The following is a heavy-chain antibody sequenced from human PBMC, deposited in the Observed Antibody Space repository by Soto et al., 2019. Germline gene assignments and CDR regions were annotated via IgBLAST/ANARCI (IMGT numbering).Heavy chain of an antibody. CDR2: FDPEDGET. Sequence: QVQLVQSGAEVKKPGASVKVSCKVSGYTLTELSMHWVRQAPGKGLEWMGGFDPEDGETIYAQKFQGRVTMTEDTSTDTAYMELSSLRPEDTAVYYCATFAPPNSHVGGWFDPWGQGTLVTVSS. CDR3: ATFAPPNSHVGGWFDP. CDR1: GYTLTELS. J-gene: IGHJ5*02. V-gene: IGHV1-24*01. D-gene: IGHD3-16*01.